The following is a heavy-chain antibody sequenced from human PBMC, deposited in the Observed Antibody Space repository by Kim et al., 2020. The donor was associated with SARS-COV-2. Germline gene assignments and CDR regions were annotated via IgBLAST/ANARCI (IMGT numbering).Heavy chain of an antibody. CDR3: ARDPWIQLDRYFDY. CDR2: ISYDGSNK. J-gene: IGHJ4*02. V-gene: IGHV3-30-3*01. D-gene: IGHD5-18*01. CDR1: GFTFSSYA. Sequence: GGSLRLSCAASGFTFSSYAMHWVRQAPGKGLEWVAVISYDGSNKYYADSVKGRFTISRDNSKNTLYLQMNSLRAEDTAVYYCARDPWIQLDRYFDYWGQGTLVTVSS.